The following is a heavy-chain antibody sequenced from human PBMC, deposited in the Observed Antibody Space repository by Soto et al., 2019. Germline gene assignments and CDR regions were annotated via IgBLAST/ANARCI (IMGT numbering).Heavy chain of an antibody. CDR3: ASHSGAYYVVY. Sequence: QLQLQESGPGLVKPSETLSLTCTVSGVSISGSNYYWGWIRQPPGKGLEWIGSIYYSGSTYYNPSLKSRVTISVDTSKNQFSLKLSSVTAADTAVYSCASHSGAYYVVYWGQGTPVTVSS. J-gene: IGHJ4*02. CDR2: IYYSGST. V-gene: IGHV4-39*01. D-gene: IGHD1-26*01. CDR1: GVSISGSNYY.